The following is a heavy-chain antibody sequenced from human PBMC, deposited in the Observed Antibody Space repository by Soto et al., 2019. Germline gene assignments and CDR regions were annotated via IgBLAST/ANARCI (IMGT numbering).Heavy chain of an antibody. D-gene: IGHD6-13*01. V-gene: IGHV4-4*02. J-gene: IGHJ4*02. CDR3: ARDHHYRNSWSFDS. CDR2: IFHGGTI. Sequence: SGTLYLTCAVSGGSIDSSDWWNWVRQPPGKGLEWIGEIFHGGTIIYNPSLKSRVTISVDKSRNQFSLELTSVTAADTAVYYCARDHHYRNSWSFDSWGQGTLVTVSA. CDR1: GGSIDSSDW.